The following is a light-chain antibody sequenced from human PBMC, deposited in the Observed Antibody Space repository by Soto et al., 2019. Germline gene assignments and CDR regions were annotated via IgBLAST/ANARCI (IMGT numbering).Light chain of an antibody. CDR1: SSNIGAGYV. J-gene: IGLJ3*02. Sequence: QSALTQPPSVSGAPGQRVTISCTGSSSNIGAGYVVRWYQQLPGTAPKLLIYGNSNRPSGVPDRFSGSKSGTSASLAITGLQAEDEADYYCQSYDSSLSGWVFGGGTQLTVL. CDR3: QSYDSSLSGWV. CDR2: GNS. V-gene: IGLV1-40*01.